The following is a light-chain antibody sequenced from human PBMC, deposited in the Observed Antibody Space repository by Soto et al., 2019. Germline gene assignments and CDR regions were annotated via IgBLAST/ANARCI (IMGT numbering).Light chain of an antibody. V-gene: IGLV2-8*01. J-gene: IGLJ1*01. CDR1: SSDVGGYNY. CDR2: EVS. CDR3: SSYAGSNNFV. Sequence: QSALTQPPSASGSPGRSVTIACTGTSSDVGGYNYVSWYQQHPDKAPKLMIYEVSERPSGVPDRFSGSKSSNTASLTVSGLQAEDEADYYCSSYAGSNNFVFGTGTKVTVL.